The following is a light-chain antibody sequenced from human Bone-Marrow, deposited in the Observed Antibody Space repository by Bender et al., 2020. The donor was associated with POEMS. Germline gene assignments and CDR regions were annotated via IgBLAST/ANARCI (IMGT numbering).Light chain of an antibody. J-gene: IGLJ2*01. CDR1: SSDVGGYNY. CDR3: TSYTSSNTVL. V-gene: IGLV2-14*01. CDR2: DVS. Sequence: QSALTQPPSASGSPGQSVTISCTGTSSDVGGYNYVSWYQQHPGKAPKLMIYDVSNRPAGVSNRFSGSQSGNTASLTISGLRAEDEADYYCTSYTSSNTVLFGGGTKLTVL.